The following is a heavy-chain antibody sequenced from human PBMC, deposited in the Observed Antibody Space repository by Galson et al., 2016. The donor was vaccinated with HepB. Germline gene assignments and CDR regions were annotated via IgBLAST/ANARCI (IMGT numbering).Heavy chain of an antibody. V-gene: IGHV3-23*01. CDR3: ANDPSVLPVAFLDY. Sequence: SLRLSCAASGFTFSSYGMNWVRQVPGKGLEWVSGISSTGATTYYTDSVKGRFTISRDNSKNILYLQMNSLRAKDTAVYYCANDPSVLPVAFLDYWGQGTLVTVSS. CDR1: GFTFSSYG. CDR2: ISSTGATT. J-gene: IGHJ4*02. D-gene: IGHD2-2*01.